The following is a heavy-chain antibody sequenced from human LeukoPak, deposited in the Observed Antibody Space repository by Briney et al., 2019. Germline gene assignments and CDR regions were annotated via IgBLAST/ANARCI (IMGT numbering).Heavy chain of an antibody. CDR3: AKEPPVLAAYFDS. J-gene: IGHJ4*02. CDR2: ISSSGSTI. Sequence: GGSLRLSCAASGFTFSDYYMSWIRQAPGKGLEWVSYISSSGSTIHYADSVKGRFTISRDNSKNTLYLQMTSLRAEDTAVYYCAKEPPVLAAYFDSWGPGTLVTVSP. D-gene: IGHD6-19*01. CDR1: GFTFSDYY. V-gene: IGHV3-11*01.